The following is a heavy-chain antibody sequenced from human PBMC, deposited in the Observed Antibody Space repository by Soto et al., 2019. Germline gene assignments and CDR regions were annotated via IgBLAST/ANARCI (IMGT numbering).Heavy chain of an antibody. V-gene: IGHV1-18*01. CDR3: ANIGGLYCSGGSCYLEDFDY. J-gene: IGHJ4*02. CDR1: GYTFTSYG. Sequence: ASVKVSCKASGYTFTSYGISWVRQAPGQGLEWMGWISAYNGNTNYAQKLQGRVTMTTDTSTSTAYMELRSLRSDDTAVYYCANIGGLYCSGGSCYLEDFDYWGQGTLVTVSS. CDR2: ISAYNGNT. D-gene: IGHD2-15*01.